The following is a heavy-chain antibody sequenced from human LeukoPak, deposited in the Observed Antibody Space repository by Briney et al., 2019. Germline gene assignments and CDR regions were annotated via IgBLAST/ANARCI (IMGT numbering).Heavy chain of an antibody. Sequence: TESGPTLVNPTQTLTLTCTFSGFSLSTSGMCVSWIRQPPGKALEWLARIDWDDDKYYSTSLKTRLTISKDTSKNQVVLTMTNMDPVDTATYYCARTPRRSLLWFGPTRYYYYMDVWGKGTTVTISS. J-gene: IGHJ6*03. CDR3: ARTPRRSLLWFGPTRYYYYMDV. V-gene: IGHV2-70*11. CDR2: IDWDDDK. CDR1: GFSLSTSGMC. D-gene: IGHD3-10*01.